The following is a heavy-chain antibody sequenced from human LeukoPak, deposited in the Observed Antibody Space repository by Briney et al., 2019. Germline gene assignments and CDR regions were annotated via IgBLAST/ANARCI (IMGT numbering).Heavy chain of an antibody. CDR3: ARRYSNYFFDY. CDR2: IYHSGST. CDR1: AYPITSGYY. J-gene: IGHJ4*02. D-gene: IGHD4-11*01. Sequence: SETLSLTCGVSAYPITSGYYWAWIRQPPGKGLEWIGNIYHSGSTYYNPSLKSRVTISVDTSKNQFSLKLSSVTAADTAVYYCARRYSNYFFDYWGQGTLVTVSS. V-gene: IGHV4-38-2*01.